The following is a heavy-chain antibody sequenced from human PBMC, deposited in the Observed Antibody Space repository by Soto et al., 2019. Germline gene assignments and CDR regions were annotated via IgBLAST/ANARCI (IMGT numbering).Heavy chain of an antibody. CDR2: IYYSGST. D-gene: IGHD3-22*01. V-gene: IGHV4-59*08. CDR1: GGSISSYY. CDR3: ASTSYYYYSSGYSLYYYFDY. J-gene: IGHJ4*02. Sequence: SETLSLTCTVSGGSISSYYWSWIRQPPGKGLEWIGYIYYSGSTNYNPSLKSRVTISVDTSKNQLSLKLSSVTAADTAVYYCASTSYYYYSSGYSLYYYFDYWGQGTLVTVSS.